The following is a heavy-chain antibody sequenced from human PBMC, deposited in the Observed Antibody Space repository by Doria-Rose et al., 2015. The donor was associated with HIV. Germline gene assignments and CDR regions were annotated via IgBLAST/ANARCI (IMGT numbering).Heavy chain of an antibody. V-gene: IGHV2-26*01. CDR3: ARIKSSRWYHKYYFDF. J-gene: IGHJ4*02. CDR1: GVSLSSPGMG. Sequence: ESGPVLVKPTETLTLTCTVSGVSLSSPGMGVSWIRQPPGKALEWLANIFSDDERPYRTSLKSRLTISRGTPKSQVVLTMTDMDPVDTATYYCARIKSSRWYHKYYFDFWGQGTLVIVSA. CDR2: IFSDDER. D-gene: IGHD6-13*01.